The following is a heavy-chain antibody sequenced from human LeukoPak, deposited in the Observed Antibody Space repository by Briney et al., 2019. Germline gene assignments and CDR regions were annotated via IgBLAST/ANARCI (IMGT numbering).Heavy chain of an antibody. J-gene: IGHJ3*02. D-gene: IGHD6-6*01. Sequence: GGSLRLSCAASGFTFSSYAMSWVRQAPGKGLEWVSAISGSGGSTYYADSVKGRFTISRDNSKNTLYLQMNSLRAGDTAVYYCAKDVSSSDAFDIWGQGTMVTVSS. CDR2: ISGSGGST. CDR3: AKDVSSSDAFDI. CDR1: GFTFSSYA. V-gene: IGHV3-23*01.